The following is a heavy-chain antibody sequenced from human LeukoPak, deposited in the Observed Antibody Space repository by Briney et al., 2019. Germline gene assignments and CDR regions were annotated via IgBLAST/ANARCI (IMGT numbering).Heavy chain of an antibody. CDR3: ARNGAPVVTAITPYYYYMDV. CDR1: GFTLSDAW. D-gene: IGHD2-21*02. Sequence: GGSLRLSCAASGFTLSDAWMNWVRQAPSKGLEWVGNIKQDGSEKYYVDSVKGRFTISRDNARNSLYLQMNSLRAEDTAVYYCARNGAPVVTAITPYYYYMDVWGKGTTVTVSS. CDR2: IKQDGSEK. V-gene: IGHV3-7*01. J-gene: IGHJ6*03.